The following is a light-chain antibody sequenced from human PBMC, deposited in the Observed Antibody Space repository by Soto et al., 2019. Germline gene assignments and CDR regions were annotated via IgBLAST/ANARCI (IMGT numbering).Light chain of an antibody. Sequence: DIQMTQSPSTLSGSVGDRVTITCRASQTISSWLAWYQQKPGKAPKLLIYKASTLKSGVPSRFSGSGSGTEFTLTISSLQPDDFATYYSQHSISYSEAFGQGTNVELK. CDR2: KAS. V-gene: IGKV1-5*03. J-gene: IGKJ1*01. CDR3: QHSISYSEA. CDR1: QTISSW.